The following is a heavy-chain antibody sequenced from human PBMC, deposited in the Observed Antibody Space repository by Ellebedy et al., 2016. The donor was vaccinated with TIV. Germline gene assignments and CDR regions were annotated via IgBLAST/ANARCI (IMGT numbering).Heavy chain of an antibody. Sequence: AASVKVSCKASGYTFTSYGISWVRQAPGQGLEWMGWISVYYGNTNYAQKLQGRVTMTTDTSTSTAYMELRSLRSDDTAVYYCAKVGNYYGGNPSYHFDYWGQGTLVTVSS. D-gene: IGHD4-23*01. CDR2: ISVYYGNT. J-gene: IGHJ4*02. CDR3: AKVGNYYGGNPSYHFDY. V-gene: IGHV1-18*01. CDR1: GYTFTSYG.